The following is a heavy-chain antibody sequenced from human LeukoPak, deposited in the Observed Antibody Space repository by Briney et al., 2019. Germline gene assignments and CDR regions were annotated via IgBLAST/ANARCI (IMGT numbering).Heavy chain of an antibody. CDR2: IYYSGST. J-gene: IGHJ6*03. D-gene: IGHD3-22*01. CDR1: GGSISSGSYY. Sequence: SQTLSLTCTVSGGSISSGSYYWGWIRQPPGKGLEWIGSIYYSGSTYYHPSLKSRVTMSVDTSKNQFSLKLSSVTAADTAVYYCARDFTGSSGYYYPPENYYYYYMDVWGKGTTVTVSS. V-gene: IGHV4-39*02. CDR3: ARDFTGSSGYYYPPENYYYYYMDV.